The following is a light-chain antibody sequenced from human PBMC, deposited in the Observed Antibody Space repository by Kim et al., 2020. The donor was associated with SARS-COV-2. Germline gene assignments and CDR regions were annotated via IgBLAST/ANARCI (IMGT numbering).Light chain of an antibody. J-gene: IGLJ1*01. Sequence: QSALTQPASVSGSPGQSITISCTGTSSDVGGYNYVSWYQQHPGKAPKLMIYDVSKRPSGVSNRFSGSKSGNTASLTISGLQAEDEADYYCCSYTSSSTSRYVFGTGTKVTVL. CDR2: DVS. CDR3: CSYTSSSTSRYV. CDR1: SSDVGGYNY. V-gene: IGLV2-14*01.